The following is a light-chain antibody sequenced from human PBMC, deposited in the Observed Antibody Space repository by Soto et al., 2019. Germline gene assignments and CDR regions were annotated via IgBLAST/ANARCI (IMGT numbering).Light chain of an antibody. Sequence: EIVLTQSPGTLSLSPGERATLSCRASQSVSSNYLAWYQQKPGQAPRLLIYDASGRATGIPDRFSGSGSGTDFTLTVSRLEPEDFAVYYCQQYGSSPRTFGQGTKVEIK. CDR2: DAS. J-gene: IGKJ2*01. CDR3: QQYGSSPRT. CDR1: QSVSSNY. V-gene: IGKV3-20*01.